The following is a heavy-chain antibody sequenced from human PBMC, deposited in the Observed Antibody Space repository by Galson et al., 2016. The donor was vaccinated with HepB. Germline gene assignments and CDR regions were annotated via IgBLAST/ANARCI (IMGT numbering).Heavy chain of an antibody. CDR2: IDPNSGAT. CDR1: GYTFTAYK. J-gene: IGHJ4*02. V-gene: IGHV1-2*04. Sequence: SVKVSCKASGYTFTAYKIHWVRQAPGQGLEWMGWIDPNSGATNYAQNFQGFVTMTSDTSISTAYMELSSVKFDDTVVFYCARVSSTGYGNYYSEHWGQGNLLTFSS. CDR3: ARVSSTGYGNYYSEH. D-gene: IGHD5-18*01.